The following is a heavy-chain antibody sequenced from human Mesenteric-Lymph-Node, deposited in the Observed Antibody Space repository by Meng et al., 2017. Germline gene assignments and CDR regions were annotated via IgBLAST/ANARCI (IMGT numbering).Heavy chain of an antibody. CDR2: ISWNSGSI. CDR1: GFTFDDYA. Sequence: SLKISCAASGFTFDDYAMHWVRQAPGKGLEWVSGISWNSGSIGYADSVKGRFTISRDNAKNSLYLQMNSLRAEDTALYYCAKGGYSYGSLPFDYWGQGTLVTVSS. D-gene: IGHD5-18*01. V-gene: IGHV3-9*01. J-gene: IGHJ4*02. CDR3: AKGGYSYGSLPFDY.